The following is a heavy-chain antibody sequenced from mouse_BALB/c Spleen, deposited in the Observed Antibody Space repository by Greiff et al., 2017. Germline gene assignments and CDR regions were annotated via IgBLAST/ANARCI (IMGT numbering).Heavy chain of an antibody. J-gene: IGHJ4*01. CDR1: GYAFSSSW. CDR3: ARSYYYGSRGAMDY. D-gene: IGHD1-1*01. V-gene: IGHV1-82*01. Sequence: QVQLQQSGPELVKPGASVKISCKASGYAFSSSWMNWVKQRPGQGLEWTGRIYPGDGDTNYNGKFKGKATLTADKSSSTAYMQLSSLTSVDSAVYFCARSYYYGSRGAMDYWGQGTSVTVSS. CDR2: IYPGDGDT.